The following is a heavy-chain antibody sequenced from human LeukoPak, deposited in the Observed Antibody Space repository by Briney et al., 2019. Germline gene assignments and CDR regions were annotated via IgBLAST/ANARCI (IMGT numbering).Heavy chain of an antibody. Sequence: SETLSLTCSVSGDSINNHYWSWIRQPPGKGLEWIGYIYYSGSTNYSPSLKSRLTMSVDTSKNQFSLKLTSVTAADTAVYYCARLTKRNDPFAIWGQGTMVTVSS. J-gene: IGHJ3*02. CDR1: GDSINNHY. CDR2: IYYSGST. D-gene: IGHD1-14*01. V-gene: IGHV4-59*11. CDR3: ARLTKRNDPFAI.